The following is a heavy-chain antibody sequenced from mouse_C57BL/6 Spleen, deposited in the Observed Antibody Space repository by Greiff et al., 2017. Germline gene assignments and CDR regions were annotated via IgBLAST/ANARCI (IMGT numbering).Heavy chain of an antibody. D-gene: IGHD2-3*01. J-gene: IGHJ4*01. CDR1: GYTFTSYW. CDR2: IYPGSGST. CDR3: ARGLSMYDGYYRAMDY. V-gene: IGHV1-55*01. Sequence: QVQLQQPGAELVKPGASVKMSCKASGYTFTSYWITWVKQRPGQGLEWIGDIYPGSGSTNYNEKFKSKATLTVDTSSSSAYMQLSSLTSEDSAVYDCARGLSMYDGYYRAMDYWGQGTSVTVSS.